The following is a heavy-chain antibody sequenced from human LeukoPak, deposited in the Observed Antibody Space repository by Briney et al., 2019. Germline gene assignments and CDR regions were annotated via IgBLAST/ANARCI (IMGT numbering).Heavy chain of an antibody. CDR2: INPNSGGT. V-gene: IGHV1-2*02. J-gene: IGHJ5*02. Sequence: GASVKVSCKASGYTFTGYYMHWVRQAPGQGLEWMGWINPNSGGTNYAQKFQGRVTMTRDTSISTAYMELSRLRSDDTAVYYCAREGGSRYFDWLFDPWGQGTLVTVSS. D-gene: IGHD3-9*01. CDR1: GYTFTGYY. CDR3: AREGGSRYFDWLFDP.